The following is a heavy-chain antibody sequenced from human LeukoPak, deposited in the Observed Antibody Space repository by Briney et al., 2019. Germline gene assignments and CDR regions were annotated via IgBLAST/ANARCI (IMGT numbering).Heavy chain of an antibody. J-gene: IGHJ4*02. V-gene: IGHV3-7*05. CDR2: IKQDGSEK. CDR3: ARVKSDTATNDY. CDR1: GFTFNSYW. D-gene: IGHD5-18*01. Sequence: GSLRLSCAASGFTFNSYWMSWFRQAPGKGLEWVANIKQDGSEKYYVDSVKGRFTISRDNAKSSLSLQMNSLRVEDTAVYYCARVKSDTATNDYWGQGTLVTVSS.